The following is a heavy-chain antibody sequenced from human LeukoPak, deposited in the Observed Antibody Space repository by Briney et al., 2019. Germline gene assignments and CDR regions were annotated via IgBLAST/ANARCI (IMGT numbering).Heavy chain of an antibody. D-gene: IGHD6-13*01. CDR2: VFYTGKA. V-gene: IGHV4-59*08. CDR3: ARLSRGAGAAKTFDY. J-gene: IGHJ4*02. CDR1: GGSLSSYH. Sequence: SKTLSLTCTLSGGSLSSYHWSWFRQPPGKGLEWMGHVFYTGKAAYNPSLTGRVTISVDTSKNQFSLGLASITAADTAVYYCARLSRGAGAAKTFDYWGQGILVTVSS.